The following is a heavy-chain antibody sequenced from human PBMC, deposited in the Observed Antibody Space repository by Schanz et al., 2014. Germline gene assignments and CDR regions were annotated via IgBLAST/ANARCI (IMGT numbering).Heavy chain of an antibody. D-gene: IGHD4-17*01. CDR2: MNPNSGNP. J-gene: IGHJ5*02. Sequence: QVQLVQSGAEVKKPGASVKVSCKASGYTFTSYDINWVRQAPGQGLEWLGWMNPNSGNPGFAQKFRGRVTMTTDTSTSTSYMELTSLRFDDTAVYYCATLDYADSVSWGQGTLVTVSS. CDR1: GYTFTSYD. CDR3: ATLDYADSVS. V-gene: IGHV1-18*01.